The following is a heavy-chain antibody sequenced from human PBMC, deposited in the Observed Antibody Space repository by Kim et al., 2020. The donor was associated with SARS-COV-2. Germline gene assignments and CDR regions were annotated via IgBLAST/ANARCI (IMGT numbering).Heavy chain of an antibody. CDR1: GGSISSSSYY. D-gene: IGHD5-18*01. J-gene: IGHJ4*02. Sequence: SETLSLTCTVSGGSISSSSYYWGWIRQPPGQGLEWIGSIYYSGSTYYNPSLKSRVTISVDTSKNQFSLKLSSVTAADTAVYYCARTKVDTAMSFDYLGQGTLVTVSS. CDR2: IYYSGST. CDR3: ARTKVDTAMSFDY. V-gene: IGHV4-39*07.